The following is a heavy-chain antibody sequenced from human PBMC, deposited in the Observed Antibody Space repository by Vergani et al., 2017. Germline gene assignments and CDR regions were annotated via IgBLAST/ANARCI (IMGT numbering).Heavy chain of an antibody. D-gene: IGHD6-13*01. CDR1: GFTFSSYE. CDR2: ISSSGSTI. CDR3: ASHHRAGGKRSCIAAAGTSFYYYGMDV. Sequence: EVQLVESGGGLVQPGGSLRLSCAASGFTFSSYEMNWVRQAPGKGLEWVSYISSSGSTIYYADSVKGRFTISRDNAKNSLYLQRNSLIAEDTAVYYFASHHRAGGKRSCIAAAGTSFYYYGMDVWGQGTTVTVSS. J-gene: IGHJ6*02. V-gene: IGHV3-48*03.